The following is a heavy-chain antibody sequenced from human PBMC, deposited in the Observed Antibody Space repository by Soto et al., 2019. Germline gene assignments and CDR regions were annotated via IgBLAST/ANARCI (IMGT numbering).Heavy chain of an antibody. J-gene: IGHJ5*02. CDR3: ARESIVVVTATHNWFDP. CDR2: IWYDGSNK. CDR1: GFTFSSYG. Sequence: QVQLVESGGGVVQPGRSLRLSCAASGFTFSSYGMHWVRQAPGKGLEWVAVIWYDGSNKYYADSVKGRFTISRDNSKNPLYLQMNSLRAEDTAVYYCARESIVVVTATHNWFDPWGQGTLVTVSS. V-gene: IGHV3-33*01. D-gene: IGHD2-21*02.